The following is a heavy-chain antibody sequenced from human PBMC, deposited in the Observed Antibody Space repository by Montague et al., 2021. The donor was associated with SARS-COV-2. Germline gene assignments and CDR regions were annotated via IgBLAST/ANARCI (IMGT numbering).Heavy chain of an antibody. CDR2: IYYTGST. D-gene: IGHD2-15*01. CDR3: ARASLGYCSGGSCYSGFDP. V-gene: IGHV4-39*07. J-gene: IGHJ5*02. Sequence: SETLSLTCTVSGDSISSSSYYWAWIRQPPGKGLNWIGSIYYTGSTYYNPSLKSRVTISVDTSKNQFSLKLSSVTAADTAVYYCARASLGYCSGGSCYSGFDPWGQGTLVTVSS. CDR1: GDSISSSSYY.